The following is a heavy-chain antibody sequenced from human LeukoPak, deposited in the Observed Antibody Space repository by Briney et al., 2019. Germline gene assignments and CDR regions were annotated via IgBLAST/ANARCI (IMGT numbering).Heavy chain of an antibody. CDR3: ASYPRNIPTPPFDY. CDR2: INPNNGDT. V-gene: IGHV1-2*02. J-gene: IGHJ4*02. Sequence: GASVKVSCKASGYTFTGYYMHWVRQAPGQGLEWMGWINPNNGDTKYAQTFLGRVTMTRDTSTSTAYMELSSLRSDDTAVYFCASYPRNIPTPPFDYWGQGTLVTVSS. CDR1: GYTFTGYY. D-gene: IGHD2-21*01.